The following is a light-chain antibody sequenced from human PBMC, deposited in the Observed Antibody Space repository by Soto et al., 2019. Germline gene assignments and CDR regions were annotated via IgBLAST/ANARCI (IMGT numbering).Light chain of an antibody. V-gene: IGKV4-1*01. CDR3: QQHYSAPLS. CDR1: QSLLSTADNKNY. CDR2: WAS. J-gene: IGKJ3*01. Sequence: DIVLTQSPDSLAVSLGERATINCKSSQSLLSTADNKNYLGWFQQKPGQPPKLFVRWASARESGVPDRFSGSGSGTDFNLTISSLQVEDVSVYYCQQHYSAPLSFGPGTKVDLK.